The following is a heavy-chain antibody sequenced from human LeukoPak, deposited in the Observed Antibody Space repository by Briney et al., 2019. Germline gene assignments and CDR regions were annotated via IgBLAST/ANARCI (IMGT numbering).Heavy chain of an antibody. J-gene: IGHJ4*02. CDR1: GGSISSYY. Sequence: SETLSLTCTVSGGSISSYYWSWLRPPAGKGLEWFGRLYTSGSTNYNPSLKSRVTMSVDTSKNQFSLKLSSVTAADTAVYYCARGRGSSWYRPNAPPDYWGQGTLVTVSS. D-gene: IGHD6-13*01. V-gene: IGHV4-4*07. CDR3: ARGRGSSWYRPNAPPDY. CDR2: LYTSGST.